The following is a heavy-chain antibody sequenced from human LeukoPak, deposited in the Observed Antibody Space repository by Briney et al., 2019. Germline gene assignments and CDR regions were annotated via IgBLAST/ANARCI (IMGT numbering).Heavy chain of an antibody. CDR1: GFTFSSYG. CDR2: IRYDGSNK. D-gene: IGHD1-26*01. J-gene: IGHJ4*02. V-gene: IGHV3-30*02. CDR3: AKGSRIVGTTPDYFDY. Sequence: GGSLRLSCAASGFTFSSYGMHWVRQAPGKGLEWVAFIRYDGSNKYYADSVKGRFTISRDNSKNTLYLQMNSLRAEDTAVYYCAKGSRIVGTTPDYFDYWGQGTLVTVSS.